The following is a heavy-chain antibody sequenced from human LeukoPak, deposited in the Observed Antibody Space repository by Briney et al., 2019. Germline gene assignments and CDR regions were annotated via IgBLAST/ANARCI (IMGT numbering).Heavy chain of an antibody. CDR3: AKSPVSSCRGSFCYPFDY. J-gene: IGHJ4*02. CDR2: ISGSGGST. CDR1: GFTFSSSA. D-gene: IGHD2-15*01. Sequence: GGSLRLSCAASGFTFSSSAMSWVRQALGKGLEWVSAISGSGGSTYYADSVKGRFTISRDNSKNTLYLQMNSLRAEDTAVYFCAKSPVSSCRGSFCYPFDYWGQGNLVTVSS. V-gene: IGHV3-23*01.